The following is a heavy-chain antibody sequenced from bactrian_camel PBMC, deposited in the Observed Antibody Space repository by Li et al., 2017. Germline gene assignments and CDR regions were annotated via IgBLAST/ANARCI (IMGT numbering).Heavy chain of an antibody. Sequence: DVQLVESGGGSVQAGGSLRLSCAAPGYTYSSCCMAWFRQPPGKEREAVAGIYTGGGSAFYADSVKGRFTISYDRATNSVSLQMNNLKPEDSAMYYCAADAFPYALDTTCSGENKFNYWGQGTQVTVS. CDR1: GYTYSSCC. J-gene: IGHJ4*01. D-gene: IGHD5*01. CDR3: AADAFPYALDTTCSGENKFNY. V-gene: IGHV3S31*01. CDR2: IYTGGGSA.